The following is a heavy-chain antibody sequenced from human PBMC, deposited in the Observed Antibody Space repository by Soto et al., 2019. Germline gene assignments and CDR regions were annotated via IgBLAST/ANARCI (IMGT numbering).Heavy chain of an antibody. CDR1: GGSFSGYY. CDR2: IYYSGST. D-gene: IGHD3-22*01. J-gene: IGHJ4*02. Sequence: SETLSLTCAVYGGSFSGYYWSWIRQPPGKGLEWIGYIYYSGSTYYNPSLKSRVTISVDTSKNQFSLKLSSVTAADTAVYYCARDPRRNYYDSSGYYGPAFDYWGQGTLVTVSS. V-gene: IGHV4-34*09. CDR3: ARDPRRNYYDSSGYYGPAFDY.